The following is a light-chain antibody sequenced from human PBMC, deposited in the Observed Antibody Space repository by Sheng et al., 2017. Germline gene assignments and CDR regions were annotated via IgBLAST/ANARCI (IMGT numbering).Light chain of an antibody. J-gene: IGLJ3*02. CDR2: DDS. CDR3: QVWENSNDHWV. Sequence: SHVLTQPPSVSVAPGTDGQDFLWEKQRLEVKVYTGTSRGQARPLWWSVYDDSDRPSGIPDRFSGSNSGNTATLTISRVEAGDEADYYCQVWENSNDHWVFGGGTKLTVL. CDR1: RLEVKV. V-gene: IGLV3-21*02.